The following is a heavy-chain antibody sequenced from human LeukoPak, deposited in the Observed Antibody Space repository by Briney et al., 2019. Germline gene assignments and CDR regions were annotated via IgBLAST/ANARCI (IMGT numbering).Heavy chain of an antibody. J-gene: IGHJ6*02. V-gene: IGHV3-21*01. CDR3: AKEDPYVIYGMDV. Sequence: GGSLRLSCAASGFTFSDYNMNWVRQSPEKGLEWVSSITSGTTYIYYADSVKGRFTISRDNSKNTLYLQMNSLRAEDTAVYYCAKEDPYVIYGMDVWGQGTTVTVSS. CDR2: ITSGTTYI. D-gene: IGHD3-16*01. CDR1: GFTFSDYN.